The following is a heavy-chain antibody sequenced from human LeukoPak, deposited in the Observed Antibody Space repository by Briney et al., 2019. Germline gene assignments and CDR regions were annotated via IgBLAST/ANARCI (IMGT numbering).Heavy chain of an antibody. CDR1: GGSISSYY. CDR3: ARSSKVSSPTGY. CDR2: IYYSGST. Sequence: SETLSLTCTVPGGSISSYYWRWIRQPPGKGLGGVGYIYYSGSTNYNPSPKSRVTISVDTSKNQFSLKLGSVTAADTAVYYWARSSKVSSPTGYWGQGTLVTVSS. V-gene: IGHV4-59*08. J-gene: IGHJ4*02. D-gene: IGHD6-13*01.